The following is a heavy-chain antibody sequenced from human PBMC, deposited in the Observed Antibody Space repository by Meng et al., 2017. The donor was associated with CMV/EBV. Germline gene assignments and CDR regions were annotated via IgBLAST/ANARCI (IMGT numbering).Heavy chain of an antibody. CDR3: AREHTAMVTWGLLDY. CDR2: ISYDGSNK. D-gene: IGHD5-18*01. V-gene: IGHV3-30-3*01. J-gene: IGHJ4*02. CDR1: GFTFSSYA. Sequence: GESLKISCAAYGFTFSSYAMHWVRQAPGKGLEWVAVISYDGSNKYYADSVKGRFTISRDNSKNTLYLQMNSLRAEDTAVYYCAREHTAMVTWGLLDYWGQGTLVTVSS.